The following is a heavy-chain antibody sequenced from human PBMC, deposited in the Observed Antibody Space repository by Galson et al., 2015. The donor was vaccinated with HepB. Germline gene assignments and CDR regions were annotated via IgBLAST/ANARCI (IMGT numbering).Heavy chain of an antibody. D-gene: IGHD1-26*01. J-gene: IGHJ3*02. CDR3: ACIPPVVKVGATITGHDAFDI. CDR2: INPNSGGT. V-gene: IGHV1-2*02. Sequence: SVKVSCKASGYTFTGYYMHWVRQAPGQGLEWMGWINPNSGGTNYAQKFQGRVTMTRDTSISTAYMELSRLRSDDTAVYYCACIPPVVKVGATITGHDAFDIWGQGTMVTVSS. CDR1: GYTFTGYY.